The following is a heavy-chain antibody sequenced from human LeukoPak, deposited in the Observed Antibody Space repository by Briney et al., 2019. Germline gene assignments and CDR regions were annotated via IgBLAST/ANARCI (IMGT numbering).Heavy chain of an antibody. D-gene: IGHD3-10*01. CDR1: GFTFSIYW. CDR3: ASHYGSGVN. V-gene: IGHV3-74*01. Sequence: GGSLRLSCAASGFTFSIYWMHCVRHAPGKGLVWVSRINSEGRSTIYADSVKGRFTISRDNAKNTLYLQMNSLRAEDKAVYYCASHYGSGVNWGQGTLVTVSS. CDR2: INSEGRST. J-gene: IGHJ4*02.